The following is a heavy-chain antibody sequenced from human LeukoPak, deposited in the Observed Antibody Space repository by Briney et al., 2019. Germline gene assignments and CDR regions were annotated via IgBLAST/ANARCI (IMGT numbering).Heavy chain of an antibody. CDR3: ARQYTGSFQYFQH. J-gene: IGHJ1*01. Sequence: SETLSLTCSVSGGSISGSSSYWGWIRQPPGKGLEWIGSVYYSGTTYDNPSPKSRVTISVDTSKNQFSLKLNSVTAADTAVYYCARQYTGSFQYFQHWGQGTLVTVSS. CDR1: GGSISGSSSY. V-gene: IGHV4-39*01. D-gene: IGHD1-26*01. CDR2: VYYSGTT.